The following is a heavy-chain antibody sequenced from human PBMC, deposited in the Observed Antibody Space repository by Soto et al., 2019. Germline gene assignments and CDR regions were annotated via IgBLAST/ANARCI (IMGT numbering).Heavy chain of an antibody. CDR1: GFTFSDYY. D-gene: IGHD3-22*01. CDR2: TSSSDTII. Sequence: PGGSLRLSCAASGFTFSDYYMSWIRQAPGKGLEWVSYTSSSDTIISYADSVKGRFTISRDNAKNSLYLQMNSLRAEDTAVYYCARDLGYYDSSGYYDYWGQGTLVTVSS. CDR3: ARDLGYYDSSGYYDY. V-gene: IGHV3-11*01. J-gene: IGHJ4*02.